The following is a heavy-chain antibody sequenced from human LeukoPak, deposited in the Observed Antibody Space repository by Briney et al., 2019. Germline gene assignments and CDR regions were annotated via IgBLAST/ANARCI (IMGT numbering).Heavy chain of an antibody. D-gene: IGHD3-22*01. V-gene: IGHV3-23*01. CDR1: GFTFSSYA. J-gene: IGHJ4*02. Sequence: GGSLRLSCAASGFTFSSYAMSWVRQAPGKGLEWVSAISGSGGSTYYADSVKGRFTISRDNSENTLYLQMNSLRAEDTAVYYCAKVPHYYYDSSGYYWGGQGTLVTVSS. CDR2: ISGSGGST. CDR3: AKVPHYYYDSSGYYW.